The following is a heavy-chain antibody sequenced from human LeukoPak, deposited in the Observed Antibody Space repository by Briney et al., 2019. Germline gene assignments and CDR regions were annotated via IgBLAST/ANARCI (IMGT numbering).Heavy chain of an antibody. J-gene: IGHJ3*02. V-gene: IGHV4-59*01. D-gene: IGHD3-10*01. CDR2: IYYSGST. CDR3: ARGFGELLRPLAFDI. CDR1: GGSISPYY. Sequence: KPSETLSLTCTVSGGSISPYYWSWIRQPPGKGLEWIGYIYYSGSTNYSPSLKSRVTISLDTSKNQFSLKLSSVTAADTAVYYCARGFGELLRPLAFDIWGQGTMVTVSS.